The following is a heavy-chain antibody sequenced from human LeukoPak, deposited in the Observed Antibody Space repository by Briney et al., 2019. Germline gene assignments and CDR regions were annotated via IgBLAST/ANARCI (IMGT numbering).Heavy chain of an antibody. CDR3: ARDMRRVVRGVTNWFDP. V-gene: IGHV4-34*01. CDR2: INHSGST. J-gene: IGHJ5*02. Sequence: PSETLSLTCTVYGGSFSGYYWSWIRQPPGKGLEWIGEINHSGSTNYNPSLKSRVTISVDTSKNQFSLKLSSVTAADTAVYYCARDMRRVVRGVTNWFDPWGQGTLVTVSS. D-gene: IGHD3-10*01. CDR1: GGSFSGYY.